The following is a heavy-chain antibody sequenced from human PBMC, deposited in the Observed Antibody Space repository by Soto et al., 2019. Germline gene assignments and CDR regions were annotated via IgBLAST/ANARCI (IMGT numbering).Heavy chain of an antibody. CDR2: IYYSGSK. V-gene: IGHV4-31*03. Sequence: SETLSLTCTVSGGSISSGGYYWSWTRQHPGKGLEWIGYIYYSGSKYYNPSLKSRVTISVDTSKNQFSLKLSSVTAADTAVYYCASSTYYYYGMDVWGQGTTVTVSS. J-gene: IGHJ6*02. CDR3: ASSTYYYYGMDV. D-gene: IGHD4-17*01. CDR1: GGSISSGGYY.